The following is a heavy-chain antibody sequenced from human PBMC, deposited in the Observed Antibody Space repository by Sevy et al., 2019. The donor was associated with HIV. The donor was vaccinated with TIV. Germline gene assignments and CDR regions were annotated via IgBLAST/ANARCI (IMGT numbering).Heavy chain of an antibody. Sequence: GGSLRLSCAASGFTFSGSAMHWVRQASGKGLEWVGRIRSKANSYATAYAAWVKGRFTISRDDSTNTAYQQMNSLKTEDTTVYYCTRHLWLRGQPDYYYSMDVWGQGTTVTVSS. CDR2: IRSKANSYAT. V-gene: IGHV3-73*01. CDR1: GFTFSGSA. CDR3: TRHLWLRGQPDYYYSMDV. J-gene: IGHJ6*02. D-gene: IGHD5-18*01.